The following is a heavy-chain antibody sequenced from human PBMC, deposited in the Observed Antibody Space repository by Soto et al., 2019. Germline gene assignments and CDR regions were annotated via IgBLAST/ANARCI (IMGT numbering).Heavy chain of an antibody. CDR1: GFTFSSHW. J-gene: IGHJ4*02. Sequence: PGGSLRLSCAASGFTFSSHWMHWVRQAPGKGLMWVSRITSDGSSTTYADSVKGRFTISRDNAKNTLYLQMNSLRAEDTAVYFCAREHGYFFDYWGQGYLVTVSS. V-gene: IGHV3-74*01. CDR3: AREHGYFFDY. CDR2: ITSDGSST. D-gene: IGHD5-12*01.